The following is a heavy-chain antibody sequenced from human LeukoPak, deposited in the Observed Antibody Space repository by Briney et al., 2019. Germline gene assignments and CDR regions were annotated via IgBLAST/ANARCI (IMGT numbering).Heavy chain of an antibody. J-gene: IGHJ4*02. D-gene: IGHD6-19*01. CDR3: ARDPQWLVQAD. V-gene: IGHV4-59*01. Sequence: SETLSLTCTVSGGSISSYYWSWIRQPPGKGLEWIGYIYYSGSTNYNPSLKSRVTISVDTSKNQFSLKLSSVTAADTAVYYCARDPQWLVQADWGQGTLVTVSS. CDR1: GGSISSYY. CDR2: IYYSGST.